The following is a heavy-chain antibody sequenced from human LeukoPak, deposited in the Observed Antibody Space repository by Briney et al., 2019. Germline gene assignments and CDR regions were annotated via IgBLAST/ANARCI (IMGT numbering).Heavy chain of an antibody. D-gene: IGHD5-18*01. V-gene: IGHV3-7*01. J-gene: IGHJ4*02. CDR1: GFTFSSSW. Sequence: PGGSLRLSCAASGFTFSSSWMSWVRQAPGKGLEWVANIKQDESEKYYVDSVKGRFTISRDNAKNSLYLQMNSLRAEDTAVYYCARGGIQLWQYHFDYWGQGTLVTVSS. CDR2: IKQDESEK. CDR3: ARGGIQLWQYHFDY.